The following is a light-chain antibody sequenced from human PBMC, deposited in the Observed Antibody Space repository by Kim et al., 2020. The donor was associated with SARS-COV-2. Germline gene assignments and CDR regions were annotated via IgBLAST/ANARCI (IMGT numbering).Light chain of an antibody. V-gene: IGKV1-16*02. CDR1: QDIGNF. CDR3: QQYQTFPFT. CDR2: SAS. Sequence: ASVGDGVIITCRASQDIGNFLAWYQQKPGKAPESLIYSASFLQSGVPSKFSGSGSGTDFTLTISSLQPEDSGTYYCQQYQTFPFTFGGGTKVDIK. J-gene: IGKJ4*01.